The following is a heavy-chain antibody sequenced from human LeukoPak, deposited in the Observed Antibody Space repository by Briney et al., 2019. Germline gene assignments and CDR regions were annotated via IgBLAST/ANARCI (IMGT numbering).Heavy chain of an antibody. J-gene: IGHJ4*02. CDR1: GYTFTNYG. V-gene: IGHV1-18*01. CDR3: ATGISWELTTFDY. Sequence: ASVKVSCKASGYTFTNYGIGWVRQAPGQGLEWMGWISTYNGNTKYAQSLQGRGTMTTDTSTSTAYMELSSLRSEDTAVYYCATGISWELTTFDYWGQGTLVTVSS. D-gene: IGHD1-26*01. CDR2: ISTYNGNT.